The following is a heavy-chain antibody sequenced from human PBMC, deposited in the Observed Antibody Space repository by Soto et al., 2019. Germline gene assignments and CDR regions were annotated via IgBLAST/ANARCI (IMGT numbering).Heavy chain of an antibody. D-gene: IGHD2-2*01. CDR3: AGRVPAPYYYGMDV. CDR2: IYYSGST. J-gene: IGHJ6*02. V-gene: IGHV4-59*01. Sequence: SETLSLTCTVSGGSISSYYWSWIRQPPGKGLEWIGYIYYSGSTNYNPSLKSRVTISVDTSKNQFSLKLSSVTAADTAVYYCAGRVPAPYYYGMDVWGQGTTVTVSS. CDR1: GGSISSYY.